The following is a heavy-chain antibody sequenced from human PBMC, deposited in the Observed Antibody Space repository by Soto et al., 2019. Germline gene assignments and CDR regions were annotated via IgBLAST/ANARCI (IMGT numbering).Heavy chain of an antibody. CDR3: AKEAISGIRIFGP. CDR1: GFTFSSYA. J-gene: IGHJ5*02. Sequence: QVQLVESGGGVVQPGRSLRLSCAASGFTFSSYAMHWVRQAPGKGLEWVAVISYDGSYRDYEDSVKGRFTISRDNSKNTVYLQMNSLRLEDTAVYHCAKEAISGIRIFGPWGQGALVTVSS. D-gene: IGHD3-3*01. V-gene: IGHV3-30*04. CDR2: ISYDGSYR.